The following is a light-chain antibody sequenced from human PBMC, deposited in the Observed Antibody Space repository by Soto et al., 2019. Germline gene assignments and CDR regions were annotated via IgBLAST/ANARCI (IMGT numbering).Light chain of an antibody. J-gene: IGLJ1*01. CDR1: SSDVGSYNY. CDR3: SSYTSSSTL. CDR2: EVS. Sequence: QSVLTQPASVSGSPGQSITISCTGTSSDVGSYNYVSWYQQHPGKAPKLMIYEVSGRPSGISSRFSGSKSGNMASLTISGLQTEDEADYYCSSYTSSSTLFGTGTKVTVL. V-gene: IGLV2-14*01.